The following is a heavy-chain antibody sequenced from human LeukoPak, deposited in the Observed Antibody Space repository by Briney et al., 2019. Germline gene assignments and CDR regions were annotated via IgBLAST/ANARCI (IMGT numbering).Heavy chain of an antibody. CDR3: AKDFVGTGNFRGGDY. Sequence: SGGSLRLSCAASGFTFKNFAMHWVRQAPGKGLEWVAVVLYDADMKYYADSVKGRFTISRDNSKNILYLQMNSLRAEDTALYYCAKDFVGTGNFRGGDYWGQGTLVTVSS. CDR2: VLYDADMK. D-gene: IGHD1-1*01. CDR1: GFTFKNFA. J-gene: IGHJ4*02. V-gene: IGHV3-30*04.